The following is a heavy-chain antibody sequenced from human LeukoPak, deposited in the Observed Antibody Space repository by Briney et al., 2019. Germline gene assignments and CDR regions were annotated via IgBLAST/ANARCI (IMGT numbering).Heavy chain of an antibody. D-gene: IGHD3-22*01. CDR1: GGSISSYY. Sequence: SETLSLTCTVSGGSISSYYWSWIRQPPGKGLEWIGHICYTGSTNYNPSLKSRVTISIDTSKNQFSLKLSSVTAADTAVYYCARQNGLYYDSSGDGFDIWGQGTRVTVSA. CDR2: ICYTGST. V-gene: IGHV4-59*08. J-gene: IGHJ3*02. CDR3: ARQNGLYYDSSGDGFDI.